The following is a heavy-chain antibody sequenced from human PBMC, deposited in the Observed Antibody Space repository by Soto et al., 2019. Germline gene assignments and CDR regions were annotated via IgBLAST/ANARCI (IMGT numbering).Heavy chain of an antibody. J-gene: IGHJ3*01. V-gene: IGHV3-9*01. D-gene: IGHD6-13*01. Sequence: EVQLVESWGSLVQPGRSLRLSCAGTGLTFDDDAMHWVRQVPGNGLEWLSGISWNSNTINYADSVKGRFTISTDNGKNSLYLQMNGLSAEDTALYYCEKYQREYSSSWWGAFDLWGQGTLVTVSS. CDR2: ISWNSNTI. CDR1: GLTFDDDA. CDR3: EKYQREYSSSWWGAFDL.